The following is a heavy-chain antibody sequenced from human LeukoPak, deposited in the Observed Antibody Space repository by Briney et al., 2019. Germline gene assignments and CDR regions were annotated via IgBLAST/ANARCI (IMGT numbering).Heavy chain of an antibody. D-gene: IGHD6-13*01. Sequence: GGSLRLSCAASGFTFSSYGMHWVRQAPGKRLEWVAFIRYDGSNKYYADSVKGRFTISRDNSKNTLYLQMNSLRAEDTAVYYCAKDLSPRIAAAGTIDYWGQGTLVTVSS. CDR1: GFTFSSYG. CDR2: IRYDGSNK. V-gene: IGHV3-30*02. J-gene: IGHJ4*02. CDR3: AKDLSPRIAAAGTIDY.